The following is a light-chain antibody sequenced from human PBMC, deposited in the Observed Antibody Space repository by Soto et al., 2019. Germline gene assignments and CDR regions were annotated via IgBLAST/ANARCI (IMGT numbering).Light chain of an antibody. Sequence: QSALTQPASVSGSPGQSITISCTGTSSDVGSYNLVAGYQQHPGKAPKLMIYEGSKRPSGVSNRFSGFKSGNTASLTISGLQADDEADYYCCTYAGSSTWVFGAGTKLTAL. V-gene: IGLV2-23*01. CDR1: SSDVGSYNL. CDR3: CTYAGSSTWV. CDR2: EGS. J-gene: IGLJ3*02.